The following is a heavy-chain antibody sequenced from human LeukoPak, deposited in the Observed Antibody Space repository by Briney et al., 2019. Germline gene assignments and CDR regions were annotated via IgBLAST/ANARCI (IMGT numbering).Heavy chain of an antibody. Sequence: GESLKISCKASGYSFSGYWIGWVRQMPGKALEWMGIIYPDDSDTRYSPSFQGQVTISADKSTNTAHLQWTSLKASDTAMYYCARIRVGATGTFYHYYHMDVWGKGTTVSVSS. J-gene: IGHJ6*03. CDR1: GYSFSGYW. V-gene: IGHV5-51*01. CDR2: IYPDDSDT. CDR3: ARIRVGATGTFYHYYHMDV. D-gene: IGHD1-26*01.